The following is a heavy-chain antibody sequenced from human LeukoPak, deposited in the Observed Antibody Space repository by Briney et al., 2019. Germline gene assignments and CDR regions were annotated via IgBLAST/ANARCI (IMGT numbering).Heavy chain of an antibody. D-gene: IGHD2-2*01. CDR1: GGSFSGYY. V-gene: IGHV4-34*01. CDR3: ARSLVVPAAIGDGDGLYYYYYYMDV. Sequence: SETLSLTCAVYGGSFSGYYWSWVRQPPGKGLEWIGEINHSGSTNYNPSLKSRVTIPVDTSKNQFSLKLSSVTAADTAVYYCARSLVVPAAIGDGDGLYYYYYYMDVWGKGTTVTVSS. CDR2: INHSGST. J-gene: IGHJ6*03.